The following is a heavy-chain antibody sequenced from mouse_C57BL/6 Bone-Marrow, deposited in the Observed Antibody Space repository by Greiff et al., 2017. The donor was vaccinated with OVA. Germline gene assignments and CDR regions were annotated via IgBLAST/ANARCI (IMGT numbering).Heavy chain of an antibody. Sequence: QVQLQQPGAELVKPGASVKLSCKASGYTFTSYWMQWVKQRPGQGLEWIGEIDPSDSYTNYNQKFKGKATLTVDTSSSKAYMQLSSLTSEVSAVYSCARPSYYGSSPYWCFDVWGTGTTVTVTS. D-gene: IGHD1-1*01. CDR3: ARPSYYGSSPYWCFDV. J-gene: IGHJ1*03. V-gene: IGHV1-50*01. CDR2: IDPSDSYT. CDR1: GYTFTSYW.